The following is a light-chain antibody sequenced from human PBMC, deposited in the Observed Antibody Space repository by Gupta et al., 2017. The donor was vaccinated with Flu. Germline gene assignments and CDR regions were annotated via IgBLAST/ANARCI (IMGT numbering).Light chain of an antibody. Sequence: QTARITCGGINVGSKGVHWYQQKPGQAPVLVVHDDSDRPSGIPERFSGSNSGNTATLTISRVEAGDEADFYCQVWDSSSDHRYVFGTGTKVTAL. J-gene: IGLJ1*01. V-gene: IGLV3-21*02. CDR1: NVGSKG. CDR2: DDS. CDR3: QVWDSSSDHRYV.